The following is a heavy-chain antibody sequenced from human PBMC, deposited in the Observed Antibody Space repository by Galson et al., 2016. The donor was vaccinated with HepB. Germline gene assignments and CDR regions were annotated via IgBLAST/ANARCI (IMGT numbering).Heavy chain of an antibody. J-gene: IGHJ5*02. Sequence: SVKVSCKASGVTFKTYAITWLRQAPGQGLEWMGGLMPSLGVPTYAQNFQGRVTFTADESTGTAYMDLNGVRSVDTAAYYCAGRRGWEPWGPYFLDPWGQGTLITFSS. V-gene: IGHV1-69*10. CDR3: AGRRGWEPWGPYFLDP. CDR1: GVTFKTYA. D-gene: IGHD1-26*01. CDR2: LMPSLGVP.